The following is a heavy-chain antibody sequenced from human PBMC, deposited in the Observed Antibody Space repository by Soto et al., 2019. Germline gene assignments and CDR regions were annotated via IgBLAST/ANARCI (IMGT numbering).Heavy chain of an antibody. CDR3: ATVIVSTIPLDY. CDR2: SDPADGET. Sequence: QVQLVQSGAEVKKPGASVKVSCKVSGYNLNDLSIHWVRQAPGKGLEWMGGSDPADGETIYAQKFQGRATMTEATSTDTAYMELSSLRSEDTAVYYCATVIVSTIPLDYWGQGTLVTVSS. J-gene: IGHJ4*02. D-gene: IGHD5-12*01. CDR1: GYNLNDLS. V-gene: IGHV1-24*01.